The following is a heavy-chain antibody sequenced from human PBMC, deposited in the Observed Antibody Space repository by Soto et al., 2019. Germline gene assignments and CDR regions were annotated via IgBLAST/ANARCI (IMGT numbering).Heavy chain of an antibody. V-gene: IGHV4-30-4*01. CDR3: ARDREVRGATYYYYGMDV. CDR2: IYYSGST. J-gene: IGHJ6*02. CDR1: GGSISSGDYY. Sequence: SETLSLTCTVSGGSISSGDYYWSWIRQPPGKGLEWIGYIYYSGSTYYNPSLKSRVTISVDTSKNQFSLKLSSATAADTAVYYCARDREVRGATYYYYGMDVWGQGTTVTVSS. D-gene: IGHD3-10*01.